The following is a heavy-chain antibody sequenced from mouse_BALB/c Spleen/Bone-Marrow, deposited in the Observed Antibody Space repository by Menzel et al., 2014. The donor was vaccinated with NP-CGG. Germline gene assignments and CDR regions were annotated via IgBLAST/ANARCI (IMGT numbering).Heavy chain of an antibody. J-gene: IGHJ3*01. CDR2: IWAGGST. D-gene: IGHD2-4*01. V-gene: IGHV2-9*02. CDR3: ARDLYYDYDEGFAY. CDR1: GFSLTSYG. Sequence: VQLQQSGPGLVAPSQSLSITCTVSGFSLTSYGVHWVRQPPGKGLEWLGVIWAGGSTNYNSALMSRLSISKDNSKSQVFLKMDSLRTDDTAMYYCARDLYYDYDEGFAYWGQGTLVTVSA.